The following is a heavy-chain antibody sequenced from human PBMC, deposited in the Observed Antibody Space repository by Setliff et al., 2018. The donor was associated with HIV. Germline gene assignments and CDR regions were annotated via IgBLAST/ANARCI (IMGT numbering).Heavy chain of an antibody. D-gene: IGHD5-18*01. CDR3: ARGIYSYGYLFDY. J-gene: IGHJ4*02. V-gene: IGHV4-61*09. Sequence: PSETLSLTCTVSGGSISSGSYYWSWIRQPAGKGLEWIGHIYTSGSTNYNPSLKSRVSISVDTSKNQFSLKLSSVTAADTAVYYCARGIYSYGYLFDYWGQGTLVTVS. CDR1: GGSISSGSYY. CDR2: IYTSGST.